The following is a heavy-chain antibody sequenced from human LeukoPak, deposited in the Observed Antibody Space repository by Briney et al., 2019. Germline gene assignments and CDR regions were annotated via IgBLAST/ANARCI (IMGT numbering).Heavy chain of an antibody. Sequence: WVVVISYDGSNKSYADSVNVRFTISRDNSKNTLYLQMNSLRAEDTAVYYCAKDSSGSFDYWGQGTLVTVSS. J-gene: IGHJ4*02. V-gene: IGHV3-30*18. CDR3: AKDSSGSFDY. D-gene: IGHD3-10*01. CDR2: ISYDGSNK.